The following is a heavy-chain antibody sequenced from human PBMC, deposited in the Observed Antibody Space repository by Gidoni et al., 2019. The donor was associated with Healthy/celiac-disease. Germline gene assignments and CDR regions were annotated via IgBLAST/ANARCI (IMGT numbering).Heavy chain of an antibody. Sequence: EVQLVESGGGLVQPGGSLRLSCAASGFPFSSFAMSWVRQAPGKGLEWVSAISGSGGSTYYADSVKGRFTISRDNSKNTLYLQMNSLRAEDTAVYYCAKPHCSSTSCYGASFDYWGQGTLVTVSS. D-gene: IGHD2-2*01. CDR3: AKPHCSSTSCYGASFDY. J-gene: IGHJ4*02. V-gene: IGHV3-23*04. CDR2: ISGSGGST. CDR1: GFPFSSFA.